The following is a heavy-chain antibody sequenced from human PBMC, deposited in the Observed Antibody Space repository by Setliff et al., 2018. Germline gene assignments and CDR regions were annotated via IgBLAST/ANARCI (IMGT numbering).Heavy chain of an antibody. D-gene: IGHD2-2*01. Sequence: SETLSLTCTVSGGPISSSNYYWSWIRQSPGKGLEWIGYVYTTLSTNYNPSLKSRVTMSVDTSKNQFSLRLSSVTAADTAVYYCARDHAPVPTARQVYYSLDVWGKGTTVTVSS. J-gene: IGHJ6*03. CDR1: GGPISSSNYY. CDR3: ARDHAPVPTARQVYYSLDV. V-gene: IGHV4-61*05. CDR2: VYTTLST.